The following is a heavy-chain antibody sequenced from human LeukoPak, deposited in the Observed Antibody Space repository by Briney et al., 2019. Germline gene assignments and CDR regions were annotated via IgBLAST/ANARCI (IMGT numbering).Heavy chain of an antibody. CDR3: ARDLRRELLDY. J-gene: IGHJ4*02. Sequence: GGSLRLSCAASGFTFSSYSMNWVRQAPGKGLEWVSSISSSSSYIYYADSVKGRYTISRDNAKNSLYLQMNSLRAEDTAVYYCARDLRRELLDYWGQGTLVTVSS. V-gene: IGHV3-21*01. CDR2: ISSSSSYI. CDR1: GFTFSSYS. D-gene: IGHD1-26*01.